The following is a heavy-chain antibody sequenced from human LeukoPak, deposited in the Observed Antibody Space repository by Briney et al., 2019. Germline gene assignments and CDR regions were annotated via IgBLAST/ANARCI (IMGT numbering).Heavy chain of an antibody. V-gene: IGHV1-69*05. CDR2: IIPIFGTA. J-gene: IGHJ6*03. Sequence: SVKVSCKASGGTFSSYAISWVRQAPGQGLEWMGGIIPIFGTANYAQKFQGRVTITTDESTSTAYMELSSLRSEDTAVYYCAREHCGGDCSYPHMDVWGKGTTVTVSS. CDR3: AREHCGGDCSYPHMDV. D-gene: IGHD2-21*02. CDR1: GGTFSSYA.